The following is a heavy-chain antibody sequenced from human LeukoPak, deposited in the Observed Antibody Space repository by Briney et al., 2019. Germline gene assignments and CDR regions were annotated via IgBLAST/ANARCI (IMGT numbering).Heavy chain of an antibody. D-gene: IGHD6-19*01. CDR1: GFTFSSYW. V-gene: IGHV3-74*03. CDR3: AKATEDSGWAYFDY. CDR2: TNTDGSST. Sequence: GGSLRLSCAASGFTFSSYWMHWVRQAPGKGLVWVSGTNTDGSSTMYADSVKDRFTIARDNAKNTLYLQMNSLRAEDTAVYYCAKATEDSGWAYFDYWGQGTLVTVSS. J-gene: IGHJ4*02.